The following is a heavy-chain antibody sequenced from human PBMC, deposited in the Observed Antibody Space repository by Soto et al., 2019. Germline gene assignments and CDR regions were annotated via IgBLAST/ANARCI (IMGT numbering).Heavy chain of an antibody. CDR2: IYHGGST. J-gene: IGHJ6*02. V-gene: IGHV4-4*02. CDR3: ARLSFSYGVDV. Sequence: PSETLSLTCAVSGGSISSANWWTWVRQPPGKGLEWIGEIYHGGSTSYNPSLKSRVTLSLDKFKNHFSLNLTSVTAADTAGYYCARLSFSYGVDVWGQGTTVTVSS. CDR1: GGSISSANW.